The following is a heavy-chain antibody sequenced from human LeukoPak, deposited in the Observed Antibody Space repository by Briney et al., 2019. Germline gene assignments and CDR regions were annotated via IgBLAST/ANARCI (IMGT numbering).Heavy chain of an antibody. J-gene: IGHJ4*02. CDR2: IYYSGST. Sequence: SETLSLTCTVSGGSISSSSYYWGWIRQPPGKGLEWIGSIYYSGSTYYNPSLKSRVTISVDTSKNQFSLKLSSVTAADTAVYYCARDHKAPNYDILTGYYLGPKGFDYWGQGTLVTVSS. D-gene: IGHD3-9*01. CDR3: ARDHKAPNYDILTGYYLGPKGFDY. CDR1: GGSISSSSYY. V-gene: IGHV4-39*07.